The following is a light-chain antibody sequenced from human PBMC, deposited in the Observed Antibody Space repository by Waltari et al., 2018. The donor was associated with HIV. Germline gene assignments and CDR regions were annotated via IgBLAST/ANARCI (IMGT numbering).Light chain of an antibody. CDR1: QSVSSY. Sequence: EILLTQSPATLSLSPGGRATLSCRASQSVSSYLGWYQQKPGQAPRLLIYDASNRATGIPARFSGSGSGTDFTLTISSLEPEDFAVYYCQQRSNWPLTFGGGTKVEIK. J-gene: IGKJ4*01. CDR3: QQRSNWPLT. CDR2: DAS. V-gene: IGKV3-11*01.